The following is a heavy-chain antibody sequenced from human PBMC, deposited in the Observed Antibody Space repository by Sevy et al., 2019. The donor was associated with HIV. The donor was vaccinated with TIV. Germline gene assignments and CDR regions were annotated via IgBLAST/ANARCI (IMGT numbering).Heavy chain of an antibody. CDR2: FDPEDGET. Sequence: ASVKDSCKVSGYTLTELSMHWVRQAPGKGLEWMGGFDPEDGETIYAQKFQGRVTMTEDTSTDTAYMELSSLRSEDTAVYYCATDDRITMVRGVFEYFQHWGQGTLVTVSS. J-gene: IGHJ1*01. CDR1: GYTLTELS. D-gene: IGHD3-10*01. CDR3: ATDDRITMVRGVFEYFQH. V-gene: IGHV1-24*01.